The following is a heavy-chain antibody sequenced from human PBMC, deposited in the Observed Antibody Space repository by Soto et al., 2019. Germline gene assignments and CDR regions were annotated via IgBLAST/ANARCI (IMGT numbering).Heavy chain of an antibody. CDR3: ARGPAYYDFWSGYYYYYYYMDV. CDR1: GFTFSSYS. V-gene: IGHV3-48*01. D-gene: IGHD3-3*01. CDR2: ISSSSSTI. Sequence: EVQLVESGGGLVQPGGSLRLSCAASGFTFSSYSMNWVRQAPGKGLEWVSYISSSSSTIYYADSVKGRFTISRDNAKNSLYLQMNSLRAEDTAVYYCARGPAYYDFWSGYYYYYYYMDVWGKGTTVTVSS. J-gene: IGHJ6*03.